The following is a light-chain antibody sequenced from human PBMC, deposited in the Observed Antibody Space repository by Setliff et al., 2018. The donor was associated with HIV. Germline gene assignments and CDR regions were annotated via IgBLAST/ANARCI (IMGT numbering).Light chain of an antibody. CDR2: DVT. CDR1: SSDIGGYNY. J-gene: IGLJ1*01. Sequence: QSVLAQPASVSGSPGQSITISCTGTSSDIGGYNYVSWYQQHPDKAPKLLIYDVTNRPSGVSDRFSGSKSGNTASLTISGLQAEDEADYYCSSYTSGNTVYVFGTGTKVTVL. CDR3: SSYTSGNTVYV. V-gene: IGLV2-14*01.